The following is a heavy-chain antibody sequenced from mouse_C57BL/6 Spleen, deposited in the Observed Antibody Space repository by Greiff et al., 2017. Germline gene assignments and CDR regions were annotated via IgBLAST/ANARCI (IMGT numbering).Heavy chain of an antibody. Sequence: EVKLQQSGAELVKPGASVKLSCTASGFNIKDYYMHWVKQRTEQGLEWIGRIDPGDGETKYAPKFQGKATITADTSSNTAYLQLSSLTSEDTAVYYCARLVTGGAWFAYWGQGTLVTVSA. V-gene: IGHV14-2*01. CDR3: ARLVTGGAWFAY. CDR1: GFNIKDYY. J-gene: IGHJ3*01. CDR2: IDPGDGET. D-gene: IGHD2-13*01.